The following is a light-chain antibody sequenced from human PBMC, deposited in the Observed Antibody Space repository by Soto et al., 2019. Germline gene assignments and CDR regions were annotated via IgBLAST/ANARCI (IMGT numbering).Light chain of an antibody. CDR3: QQYEDWPPPS. J-gene: IGKJ4*01. Sequence: EIVMTQSPVTLSASPGERVTLSCRASQSVNINLAWYQQRHGQAPRVLIYGASNRASGTPDKFSGSGSGTDFTLTISSLEPDDFALECFQQYEDWPPPSFGGGTMVEIK. V-gene: IGKV3D-15*01. CDR1: QSVNIN. CDR2: GAS.